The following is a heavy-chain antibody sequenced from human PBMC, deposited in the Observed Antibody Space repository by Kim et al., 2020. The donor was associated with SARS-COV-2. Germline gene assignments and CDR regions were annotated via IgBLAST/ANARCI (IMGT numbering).Heavy chain of an antibody. CDR1: GFTFSDYW. J-gene: IGHJ4*02. V-gene: IGHV3-7*01. D-gene: IGHD2-2*02. CDR2: INSDGSEK. CDR3: ARSDNNGCYNEGD. Sequence: GGSLRLSCAASGFTFSDYWMSWVRQAPGKGLQWVSNINSDGSEKYYADSVKGRFTISRDNAKNSLYLQMNSLRVEDTAVFYCARSDNNGCYNEGDWGQGT.